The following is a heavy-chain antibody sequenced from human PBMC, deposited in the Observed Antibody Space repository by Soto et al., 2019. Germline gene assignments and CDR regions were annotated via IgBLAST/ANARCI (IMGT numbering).Heavy chain of an antibody. V-gene: IGHV4-59*08. J-gene: IGHJ4*02. Sequence: QVQLQESGPGLVKPSETLSLTCTVSGGSISSYYWSWIRQPPGKGLEWIGYIYYSGSTNYNPSLKSRVTISVDTSKNQSSLKLSSATAADTAVYYCARLGYYDSSGYYVGYWGQGTLVTVSS. CDR3: ARLGYYDSSGYYVGY. CDR1: GGSISSYY. D-gene: IGHD3-22*01. CDR2: IYYSGST.